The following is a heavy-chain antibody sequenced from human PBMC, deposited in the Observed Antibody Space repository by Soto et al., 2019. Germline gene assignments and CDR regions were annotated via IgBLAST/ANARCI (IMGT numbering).Heavy chain of an antibody. CDR2: IDPSDSYT. V-gene: IGHV5-10-1*01. CDR1: GYTFSNYW. CDR3: AGRESGYCSGGTCSVLAY. Sequence: GECLKISCRGSGYTFSNYWITWVRQMPGKGLEWMGRIDPSDSYTTYSPSFHGHVTFSVDKSISTAYLQWSSLEASDTAIYYCAGRESGYCSGGTCSVLAYWGQGTQVTVSS. J-gene: IGHJ4*02. D-gene: IGHD2-15*01.